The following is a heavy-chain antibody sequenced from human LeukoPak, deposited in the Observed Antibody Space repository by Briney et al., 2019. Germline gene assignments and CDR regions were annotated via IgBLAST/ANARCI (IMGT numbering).Heavy chain of an antibody. CDR1: GGTFSSYA. Sequence: ASVKVSCKASGGTFSSYAISWVRQAPGQGLEWMGGIIPIFGTANYAQKFQGRVTITADESTSTAYMELSSLRSEDTAVYYCARAPYCGGDCYWGAFDIWGQGTMVTVSS. D-gene: IGHD2-21*02. V-gene: IGHV1-69*13. J-gene: IGHJ3*02. CDR3: ARAPYCGGDCYWGAFDI. CDR2: IIPIFGTA.